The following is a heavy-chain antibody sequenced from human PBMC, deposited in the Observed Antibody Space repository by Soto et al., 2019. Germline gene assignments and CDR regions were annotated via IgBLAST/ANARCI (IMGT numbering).Heavy chain of an antibody. CDR1: EFTFSDYY. J-gene: IGHJ5*02. V-gene: IGHV3-11*05. CDR3: ARKPRNNWYLSWFDP. D-gene: IGHD1-1*01. Sequence: QVQLVESGGGLVTPGGSLRLSCAAIEFTFSDYYETWIRQAPGKGLEWISYIGSSGSYTNYADSVKGRFTISRDNAQNSLYLQMNSLRAEDTVVYYCARKPRNNWYLSWFDPWGLGTLVTVSS. CDR2: IGSSGSYT.